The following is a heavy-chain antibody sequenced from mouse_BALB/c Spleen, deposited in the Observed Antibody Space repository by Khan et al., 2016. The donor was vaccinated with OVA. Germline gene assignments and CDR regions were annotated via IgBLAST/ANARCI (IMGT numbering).Heavy chain of an antibody. J-gene: IGHJ3*01. CDR3: ARWFAY. V-gene: IGHV3-2*02. Sequence: EVQLQESGPGLVKPSQSLSLTCTVTGYSITSDYAWNWIRQFPGKRLEWMGYINYSGGTSYLPSLKSRISINRDTSKNQFFLQLNSVTPEDSATYYCARWFAYWGQGTLVTVS. CDR1: GYSITSDYA. CDR2: INYSGGT.